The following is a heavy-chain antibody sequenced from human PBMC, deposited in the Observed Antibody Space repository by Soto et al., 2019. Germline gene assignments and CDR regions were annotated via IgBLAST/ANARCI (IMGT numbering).Heavy chain of an antibody. Sequence: PSETLSLTCTVSGGSISSGDYYWIWIRQPPGKGLEWIGYIYYSGSTYYNPSLKSRVTISVDTSKNQFSLKLSSVTAADTAVYYCARAAVIGPDPPGFDYWGQGTLVTVSS. CDR1: GGSISSGDYY. J-gene: IGHJ4*02. CDR2: IYYSGST. V-gene: IGHV4-30-4*01. CDR3: ARAAVIGPDPPGFDY. D-gene: IGHD4-4*01.